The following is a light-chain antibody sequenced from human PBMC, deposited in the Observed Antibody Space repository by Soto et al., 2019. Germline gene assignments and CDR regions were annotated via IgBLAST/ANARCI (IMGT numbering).Light chain of an antibody. Sequence: QSVLTQPPSVSGAPGQRVTISCTGNNSNLGGGYDVHWYQQLPGAAPKLVIFVNRNRPSGVPERFSGYKSGPSASLDISGLQGENEADYYGQASDYSLTAFVYDCGTKVNVL. J-gene: IGLJ6*01. V-gene: IGLV1-40*01. CDR2: VNR. CDR1: NSNLGGGYD. CDR3: QASDYSLTAFV.